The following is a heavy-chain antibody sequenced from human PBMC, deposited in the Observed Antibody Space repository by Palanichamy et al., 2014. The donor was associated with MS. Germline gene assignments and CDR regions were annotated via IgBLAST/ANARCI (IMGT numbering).Heavy chain of an antibody. J-gene: IGHJ5*02. CDR3: VRSIGECNNVTCLHWFDP. CDR2: ISHLGDNE. Sequence: QMELVESGGGVVQPGRSLRLSCGASGFTFRNHAMHWVRQAPGGGLEWVAVISHLGDNENYADSVKGRFTLSRDNSKSTLMLEMKNLRPEDTAVYYCVRSIGECNNVTCLHWFDPWGQGALVIVSS. CDR1: GFTFRNHA. V-gene: IGHV3-30*01. D-gene: IGHD2-8*01.